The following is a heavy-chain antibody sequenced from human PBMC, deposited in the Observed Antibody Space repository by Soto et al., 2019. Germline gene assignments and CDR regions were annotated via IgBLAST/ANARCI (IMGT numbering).Heavy chain of an antibody. J-gene: IGHJ4*02. V-gene: IGHV4-59*01. Sequence: QVQLQESGPGLVKPSETLSLTCTVSGGSISSYYWSWIRQPPGKGLEWIGYIYYSGSTNYNPSLTCRVTISVRTSKNQFSLKLSSVTAADTAVYYCARDYGASFDYWGQGTLVTVSS. CDR3: ARDYGASFDY. CDR1: GGSISSYY. D-gene: IGHD4-17*01. CDR2: IYYSGST.